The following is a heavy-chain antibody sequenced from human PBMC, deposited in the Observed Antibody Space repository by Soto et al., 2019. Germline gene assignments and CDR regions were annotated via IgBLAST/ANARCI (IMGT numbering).Heavy chain of an antibody. J-gene: IGHJ3*02. CDR2: ISGSGSST. V-gene: IGHV3-23*01. D-gene: IGHD3-9*01. CDR1: GFTFSTYG. CDR3: AKDDRYFDWLLSNWSHGGAFDI. Sequence: PXGSMILSCAASGFTFSTYGMSWVRQAPGKGLEWVSAISGSGSSTYYADSVRGRFTISRDNSKNTLYLQMNSLRAEDTAVYYCAKDDRYFDWLLSNWSHGGAFDIWGQGTMVTVSS.